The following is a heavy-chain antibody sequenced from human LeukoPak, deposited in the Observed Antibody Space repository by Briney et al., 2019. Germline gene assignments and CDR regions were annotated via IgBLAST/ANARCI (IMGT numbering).Heavy chain of an antibody. CDR1: GRAVSRNR. V-gene: IGHV4-4*07. Sequence: NSSETLSLTCTVSGRAVSRNRWNWIRQPAGKGLEWLGHIYSSETTKYNPSLKSRVTMSVDTSKNQLSLRLSSVTAADTAVYYCARGLTDDYSDFGVDVWGQGTTVIVSS. J-gene: IGHJ6*02. CDR3: ARGLTDDYSDFGVDV. CDR2: IYSSETT.